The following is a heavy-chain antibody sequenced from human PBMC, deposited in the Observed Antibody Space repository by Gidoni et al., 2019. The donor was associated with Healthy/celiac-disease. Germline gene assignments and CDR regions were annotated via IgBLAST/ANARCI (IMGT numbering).Heavy chain of an antibody. CDR1: GGSISSGGYS. Sequence: QLQLQESGSGLVKPSQTLSLTCAVSGGSISSGGYSWSWIRQPPGKGLEWIGYIYHSGSTYYNPSLKSRVTRSVDRSKNQFSLKLSSVTAAETAVYYCARGAGYCSSTSCYPNFDYWGQGTLVTVSS. CDR2: IYHSGST. CDR3: ARGAGYCSSTSCYPNFDY. D-gene: IGHD2-2*01. V-gene: IGHV4-30-2*01. J-gene: IGHJ4*02.